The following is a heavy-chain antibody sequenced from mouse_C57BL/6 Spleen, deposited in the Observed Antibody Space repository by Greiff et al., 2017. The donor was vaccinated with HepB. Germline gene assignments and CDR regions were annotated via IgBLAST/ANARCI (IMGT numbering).Heavy chain of an antibody. CDR3: ARHEEAYYSNYEAWFAY. V-gene: IGHV1-62-2*01. CDR1: GYTFTEYT. Sequence: VQVVESGAELVKPGASVKLSCKASGYTFTEYTIHWVKQRSGQGLEWIGWFYPGSGSIKYNEKFKDKATLTADKSSSTVYMELSRLTSEDSAVYFCARHEEAYYSNYEAWFAYWGQGTLVTVSA. CDR2: FYPGSGSI. J-gene: IGHJ3*01. D-gene: IGHD2-5*01.